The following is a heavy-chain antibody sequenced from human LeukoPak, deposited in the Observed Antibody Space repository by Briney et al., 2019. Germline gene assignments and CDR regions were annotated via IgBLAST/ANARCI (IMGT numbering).Heavy chain of an antibody. V-gene: IGHV4-61*01. D-gene: IGHD2-2*01. CDR3: AREYGPAAMFDY. CDR2: IYYSGST. Sequence: SETLSLTCTVSGGSLSSGSYYWSWIRQPPGKGLEWIGYIYYSGSTNYNPSLRSRVTISVDTSKNQFSLKLSSVTAADTAVYYCAREYGPAAMFDYWGQGTLVTVSS. CDR1: GGSLSSGSYY. J-gene: IGHJ4*02.